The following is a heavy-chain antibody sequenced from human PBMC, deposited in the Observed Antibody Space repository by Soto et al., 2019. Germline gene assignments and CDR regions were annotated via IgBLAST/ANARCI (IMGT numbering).Heavy chain of an antibody. D-gene: IGHD3-9*01. CDR2: ISSSGSTI. J-gene: IGHJ4*02. CDR3: ASCFDATGYYYFTY. CDR1: GFTFSSYE. Sequence: GGSLRLSCAASGFTFSSYEMNWVRQAPGKGLEWIASISSSGSTIYYADSVKGRFTISRDNAKKSLYLQMNSLGAEDTAVYYCASCFDATGYYYFTYWGQGTPVTVSS. V-gene: IGHV3-48*03.